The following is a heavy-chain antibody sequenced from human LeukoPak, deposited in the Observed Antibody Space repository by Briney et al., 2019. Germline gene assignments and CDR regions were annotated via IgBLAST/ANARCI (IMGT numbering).Heavy chain of an antibody. CDR2: IWYDGSNK. V-gene: IGHV3-33*03. CDR1: GFTFSSYG. CDR3: AKALGYSGYADGALFDY. J-gene: IGHJ4*02. D-gene: IGHD5-12*01. Sequence: PGGSLRLSCAASGFTFSSYGMHWVRQAPGKGLEWVAVIWYDGSNKYYADSVKGRFTISRDNAKNSLYLQMNSLRAEDTALYYCAKALGYSGYADGALFDYWGQGTLVTVSS.